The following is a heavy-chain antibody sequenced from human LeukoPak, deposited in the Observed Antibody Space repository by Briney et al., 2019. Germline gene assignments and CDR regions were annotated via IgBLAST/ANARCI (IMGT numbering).Heavy chain of an antibody. CDR2: IYTSGST. CDR3: ARGRVARSPYFDY. J-gene: IGHJ4*02. CDR1: GGSISSGSYY. Sequence: SQTLSLTCTVSGGSISSGSYYWSWIRQPAGKGLEWIGRIYTSGSTHYNPSLKSRVTISVDTSKNQFSLRLRSVTAADTAVYYCARGRVARSPYFDYWDQGTLVTVSS. V-gene: IGHV4-61*02.